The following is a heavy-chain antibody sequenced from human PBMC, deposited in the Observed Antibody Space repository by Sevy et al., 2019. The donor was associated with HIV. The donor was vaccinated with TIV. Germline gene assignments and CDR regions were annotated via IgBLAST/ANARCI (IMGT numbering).Heavy chain of an antibody. Sequence: GGSLRLSCAASRFTFSNYAMRWVRQAPGKGPEWVSGISISGVTTYYADSVKGRFTISRDNSKNTLYLQMNSLRAEDTAVYYCARGIRYFDYWGQGTLVTVSS. J-gene: IGHJ4*02. CDR3: ARGIRYFDY. V-gene: IGHV3-23*01. CDR2: ISISGVTT. CDR1: RFTFSNYA.